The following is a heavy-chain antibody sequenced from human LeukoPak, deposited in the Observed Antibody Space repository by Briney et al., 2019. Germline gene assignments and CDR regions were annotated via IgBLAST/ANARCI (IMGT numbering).Heavy chain of an antibody. CDR3: AKDRDPYDYGSGSYYNGVFDY. V-gene: IGHV3-23*01. CDR1: GFIFSNFV. D-gene: IGHD3-10*01. CDR2: ISGSGGAT. J-gene: IGHJ4*02. Sequence: GGSLILSCAASGFIFSNFVMSWVRQAPGKGLEWVSGISGSGGATYYADSVKGRFTISRDNSKNTLYLQMNSLRAEDTAVYYCAKDRDPYDYGSGSYYNGVFDYWGQGTLVTVSS.